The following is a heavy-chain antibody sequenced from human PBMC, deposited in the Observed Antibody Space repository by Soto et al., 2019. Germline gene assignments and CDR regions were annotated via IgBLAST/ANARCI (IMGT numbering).Heavy chain of an antibody. V-gene: IGHV1-3*01. J-gene: IGHJ4*02. D-gene: IGHD5-18*01. CDR1: GDTFSIYA. Sequence: GASVEVSSTASGDTFSIYAMHWVRQAPGQRLEWMGWINAGNGNTKYSQKFQGRVTITRDTSASTAYMELSSLRSEDTAVYYCARGLNGYLNYFDYWGQGTPVTVSS. CDR3: ARGLNGYLNYFDY. CDR2: INAGNGNT.